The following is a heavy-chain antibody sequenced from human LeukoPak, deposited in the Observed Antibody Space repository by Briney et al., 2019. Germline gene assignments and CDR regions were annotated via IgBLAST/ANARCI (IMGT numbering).Heavy chain of an antibody. D-gene: IGHD2-2*01. J-gene: IGHJ5*02. V-gene: IGHV1-8*01. CDR2: MNPNSGNT. CDR1: GYTFTSYD. CDR3: ARSPRRIRKHQLLSYWFDP. Sequence: GASVKVSCKASGYTFTSYDMNWVRQATGQGLEWMGWMNPNSGNTGYAQKFQGRVTMTRNTSISTAYMELSSLRSEDTAVYYCARSPRRIRKHQLLSYWFDPWGQGTLVTVSS.